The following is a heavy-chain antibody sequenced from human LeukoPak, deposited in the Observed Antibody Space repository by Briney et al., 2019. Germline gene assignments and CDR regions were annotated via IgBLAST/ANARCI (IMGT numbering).Heavy chain of an antibody. Sequence: GGSLRLSCAASGFTFSSYEMNWVRQAPGEGLEWVSYISSSGSTIYYADSVKGRFTISRDNAKNSLYLQMNSLRAEDTAVYYCARISSIYYGMDVWGQGTTVTVSS. CDR1: GFTFSSYE. CDR2: ISSSGSTI. CDR3: ARISSIYYGMDV. J-gene: IGHJ6*02. D-gene: IGHD3-16*01. V-gene: IGHV3-48*03.